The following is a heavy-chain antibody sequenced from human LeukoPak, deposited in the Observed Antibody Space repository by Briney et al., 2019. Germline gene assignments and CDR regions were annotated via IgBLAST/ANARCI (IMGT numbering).Heavy chain of an antibody. Sequence: GGSLRLSCAASGFTFSSYSMNWVRQAPGKGLEWVSSISSSSSYIYYADSVKGRFTISRDSAKNSLYLQMNSLRAEDTAVYYCARGAVAAPWYFDLWGRGTLVTVSS. CDR1: GFTFSSYS. V-gene: IGHV3-21*01. CDR3: ARGAVAAPWYFDL. CDR2: ISSSSSYI. D-gene: IGHD6-19*01. J-gene: IGHJ2*01.